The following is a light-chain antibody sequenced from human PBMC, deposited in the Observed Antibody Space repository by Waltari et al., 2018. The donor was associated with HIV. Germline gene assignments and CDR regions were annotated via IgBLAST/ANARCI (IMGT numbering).Light chain of an antibody. CDR2: DVS. CDR3: CAYAAAHISYV. Sequence: QSALTQPPSVSGSPGQSVTISCTGTRSDVGDYNYLSWYQQHPGNAPKLIIFDVSQRPSGVPDRFSGSKSGSTASLTISGLQTEDEADYFCCAYAAAHISYVFGSGTKVAVL. CDR1: RSDVGDYNY. V-gene: IGLV2-11*01. J-gene: IGLJ1*01.